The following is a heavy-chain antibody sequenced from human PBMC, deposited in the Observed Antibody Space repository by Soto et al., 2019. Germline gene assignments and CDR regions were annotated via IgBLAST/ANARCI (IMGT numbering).Heavy chain of an antibody. V-gene: IGHV3-23*01. CDR3: AKLGFVLMELYYFHQ. J-gene: IGHJ4*01. Sequence: PGGSLRLSCTASGFTFSSYAMSWVRQGPGKELEWVSTISVNSGKTNYAESVKGRFSISRDNSKNTVHLQLDSLRAEDTAVYFCAKLGFVLMELYYFHQWGHGTLVTVSS. CDR2: ISVNSGKT. CDR1: GFTFSSYA. D-gene: IGHD2-8*01.